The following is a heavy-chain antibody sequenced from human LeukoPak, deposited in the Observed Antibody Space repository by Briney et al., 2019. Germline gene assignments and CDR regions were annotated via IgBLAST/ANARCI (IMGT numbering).Heavy chain of an antibody. CDR1: GFTLSNYG. D-gene: IGHD4-17*01. V-gene: IGHV3-23*01. Sequence: GGSLRLSCAVSGFTLSNYGMSWVRQAPGKGLEWVAGISDNAGRTNYADSVRGRFIMSRDNSKNTLYLQMNSLRDEDTAIYYCARDPNGDYVGAFDFWGQGTMVTVSS. J-gene: IGHJ3*01. CDR3: ARDPNGDYVGAFDF. CDR2: ISDNAGRT.